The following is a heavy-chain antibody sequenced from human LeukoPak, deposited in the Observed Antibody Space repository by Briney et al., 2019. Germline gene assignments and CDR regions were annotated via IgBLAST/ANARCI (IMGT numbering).Heavy chain of an antibody. D-gene: IGHD3-9*01. CDR2: ISGSGGST. Sequence: PGGSLRLSCAASGFTFSSYAMSWVRQAPGKGLEWVSAISGSGGSTYYADSVKGRFTISRDNSKNTLYLQMNSLRAEDTAVYYCAKGGIRSYDILTGYYSLFDYWGQGTLVTVSS. J-gene: IGHJ4*02. CDR1: GFTFSSYA. CDR3: AKGGIRSYDILTGYYSLFDY. V-gene: IGHV3-23*01.